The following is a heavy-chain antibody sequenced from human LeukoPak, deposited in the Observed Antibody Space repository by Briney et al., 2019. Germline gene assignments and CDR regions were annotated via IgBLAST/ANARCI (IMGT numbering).Heavy chain of an antibody. CDR3: ARRSGYDGSFDY. CDR2: ISSSGSTI. CDR1: GFTFGSYE. V-gene: IGHV3-48*03. J-gene: IGHJ4*02. Sequence: PGGSLRLSCAASGFTFGSYEMNWVRQAPGKGLERVSYISSSGSTIYYADSVKGRFTISRDNAKNSLYLQMNSLRAEDTAVYYCARRSGYDGSFDYWGQGTLVTVSS. D-gene: IGHD5-12*01.